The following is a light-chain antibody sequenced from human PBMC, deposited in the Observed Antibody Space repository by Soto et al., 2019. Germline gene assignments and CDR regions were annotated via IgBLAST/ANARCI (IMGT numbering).Light chain of an antibody. Sequence: QSVLTQPPSVSAAPGQKVTISCSGSSSNIGGNSVSWYQQLPGTAPKLLIYDANKRPSGIPDRFSGSKSGTSATLGITGFQTGDEADYYCRSWDSSLCAYVFGTGTKVTVL. CDR2: DAN. V-gene: IGLV1-51*01. CDR3: RSWDSSLCAYV. J-gene: IGLJ1*01. CDR1: SSNIGGNS.